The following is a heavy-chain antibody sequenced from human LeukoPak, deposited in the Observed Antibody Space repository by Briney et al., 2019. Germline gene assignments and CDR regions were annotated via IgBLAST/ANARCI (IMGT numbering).Heavy chain of an antibody. Sequence: ASVKVSCTASGYTFTDNYMHWVRQAPGQGREWMGWINPNSGGTDYAQKFQGRVTMIRDTSVNTAYMELSRLRSDDTAVYFCARGAFNYYDTIGYSNDAFDIWGQGTMVTVSS. V-gene: IGHV1-2*02. J-gene: IGHJ3*02. D-gene: IGHD3-22*01. CDR2: INPNSGGT. CDR3: ARGAFNYYDTIGYSNDAFDI. CDR1: GYTFTDNY.